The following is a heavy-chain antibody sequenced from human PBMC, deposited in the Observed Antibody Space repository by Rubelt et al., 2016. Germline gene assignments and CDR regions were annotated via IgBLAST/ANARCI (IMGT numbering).Heavy chain of an antibody. CDR3: ARRRRYIGSPYWYFDL. CDR1: GGSISGSSYY. D-gene: IGHD1-26*01. J-gene: IGHJ2*01. V-gene: IGHV4-39*01. CDR2: IFSSGST. Sequence: QQQLQESGPGLVEPSETLSLTCIVSGGSISGSSYYWGWIRQPPGKGLEWIASIFSSGSTSYSPSLKSRVTLSVDTSKNQFSLKLKSLTAADTAVDYCARRRRYIGSPYWYFDLWGRGTLVTVSS.